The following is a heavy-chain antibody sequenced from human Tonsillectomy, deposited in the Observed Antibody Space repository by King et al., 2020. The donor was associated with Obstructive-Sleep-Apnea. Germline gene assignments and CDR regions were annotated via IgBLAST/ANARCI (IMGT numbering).Heavy chain of an antibody. CDR3: AKDINSGAPY. Sequence: VQLVESGGVVVQPGGSLRLSCAASGFTFDDYAMHWVRQAPGKGLEWVSLISWDGGNTYYADSVKGRFTISRDNSKNSLYLQMNSLRAEDTALNYCAKDINSGAPYWGQGTLVTVSS. CDR1: GFTFDDYA. CDR2: ISWDGGNT. V-gene: IGHV3-43D*03. D-gene: IGHD2/OR15-2a*01. J-gene: IGHJ4*02.